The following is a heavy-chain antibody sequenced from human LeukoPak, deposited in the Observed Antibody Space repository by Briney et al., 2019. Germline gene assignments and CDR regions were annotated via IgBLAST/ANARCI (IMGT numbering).Heavy chain of an antibody. V-gene: IGHV4-59*01. J-gene: IGHJ6*03. CDR1: RTSITRYY. CDR3: ARDITWGMATNPPYHHYMDV. D-gene: IGHD5-24*01. CDR2: IHSSGNT. Sequence: SETLSLTCTVSRTSITRYYWSWVRQPPGKALEWIGCIHSSGNTNYNPSLKSRVTMSVDTSKDQFSLKMSAVTAADTAVYFCARDITWGMATNPPYHHYMDVWGKGTTVTVSS.